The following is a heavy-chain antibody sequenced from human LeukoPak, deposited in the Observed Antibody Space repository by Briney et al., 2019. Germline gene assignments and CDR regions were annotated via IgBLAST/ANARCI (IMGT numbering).Heavy chain of an antibody. V-gene: IGHV3-33*01. CDR2: IWYDGSNK. D-gene: IGHD3-3*01. J-gene: IGHJ4*02. CDR1: GFTFSSYG. Sequence: GGPLRLSCAASGFTFSSYGTHWVRQAPGKGLEWVAVIWYDGSNKYYADSAKGRFTISRDNSKNTLYLQMNSLRAEDTAVYYCARGADYDFWSGYYTGKSFDYWGQGTLVTVSS. CDR3: ARGADYDFWSGYYTGKSFDY.